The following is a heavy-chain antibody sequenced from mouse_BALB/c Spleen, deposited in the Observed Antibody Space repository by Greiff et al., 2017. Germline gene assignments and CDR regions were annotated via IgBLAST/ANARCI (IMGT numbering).Heavy chain of an antibody. Sequence: DVKLVESGGGLVQPGGSRKLSCAASGFTFSSFGMPWVRQAPEKGLEWVAYISSGSSTIYYADTVKGRFTISRDNPKNTLFLQMTSLRSEDTAMYYCASSKGNAGYFDYWGQGTTLTVSS. CDR2: ISSGSSTI. CDR3: ASSKGNAGYFDY. J-gene: IGHJ2*01. V-gene: IGHV5-17*02. CDR1: GFTFSSFG. D-gene: IGHD2-1*01.